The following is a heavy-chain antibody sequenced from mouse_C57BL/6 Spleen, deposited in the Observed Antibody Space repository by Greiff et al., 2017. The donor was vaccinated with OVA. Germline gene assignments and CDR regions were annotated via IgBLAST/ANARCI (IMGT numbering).Heavy chain of an antibody. V-gene: IGHV1-55*01. J-gene: IGHJ2*01. CDR3: ARSEAYYSNYFDY. CDR1: GYTFTSYW. D-gene: IGHD2-5*01. CDR2: IYPGSGST. Sequence: QVQLKQSGAELVKPGASVKMSCKASGYTFTSYWITWVKQRPGQGLEWIGDIYPGSGSTNYNEKFKSKATLTVDTSSSTAYMQLSSLTSEDSAVYYCARSEAYYSNYFDYWGQGTTLTVSS.